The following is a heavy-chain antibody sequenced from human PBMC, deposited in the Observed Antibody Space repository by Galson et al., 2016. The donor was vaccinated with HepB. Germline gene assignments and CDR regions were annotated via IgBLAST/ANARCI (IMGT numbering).Heavy chain of an antibody. Sequence: PALVKPTQALTLTCTFSGFSLSTSGVAVGWIRQPPGKALEWLALIYWDDDKRYSPSLKTRLTLTKDTSKNQVVLTMTNMDPVDTATYYCAHTTVSKGFDYWGQGALVTVSS. D-gene: IGHD4-17*01. CDR2: IYWDDDK. CDR1: GFSLSTSGVA. J-gene: IGHJ4*02. CDR3: AHTTVSKGFDY. V-gene: IGHV2-5*02.